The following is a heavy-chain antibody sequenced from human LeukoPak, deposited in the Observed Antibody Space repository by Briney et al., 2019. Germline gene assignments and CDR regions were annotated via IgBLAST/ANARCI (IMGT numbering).Heavy chain of an antibody. CDR2: FSGSGGTT. D-gene: IGHD2-8*01. J-gene: IGHJ6*03. CDR1: GFTFSSYA. CDR3: ANGNRCTSPNCLGYYYFYMDV. V-gene: IGHV3-23*01. Sequence: GGSLRLSCAASGFTFSSYAMNWVRQAPGRGLEWVSGFSGSGGTTYYADSVKGRFTISSDNSKNTLYLQMNSLRAEDTAVYYCANGNRCTSPNCLGYYYFYMDVWGKGPRSPSP.